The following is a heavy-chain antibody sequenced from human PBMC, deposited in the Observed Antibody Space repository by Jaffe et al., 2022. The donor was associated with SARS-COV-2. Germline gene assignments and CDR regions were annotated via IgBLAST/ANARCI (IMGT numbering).Heavy chain of an antibody. CDR2: INTNTGNS. J-gene: IGHJ6*03. Sequence: QVQLVQSGSELEQPGASVKLSCKASGYSFTRYGLNWVRQAPGQGLEWMGWINTNTGNSTYAQGFTGRFVFSLDTSVTTAYLQISSLKAEDTAVYYCARHDILTSYLTYYFYYMDVWGKGTTVIVSS. CDR3: ARHDILTSYLTYYFYYMDV. D-gene: IGHD3-9*01. V-gene: IGHV7-4-1*02. CDR1: GYSFTRYG.